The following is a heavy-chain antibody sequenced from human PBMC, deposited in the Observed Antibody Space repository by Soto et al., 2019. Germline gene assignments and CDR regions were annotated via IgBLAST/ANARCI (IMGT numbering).Heavy chain of an antibody. J-gene: IGHJ3*02. CDR1: GFTVSSNY. V-gene: IGHV3-53*04. CDR3: ARDTKAGDLAFDI. D-gene: IGHD7-27*01. Sequence: GGSLRLSCAASGFTVSSNYMSWVRQAPGKGLEWVSVIYSGGSTYYADSVKGRFTISRHNSKNTLYLQMNSLRAEDTAVYYCARDTKAGDLAFDIWGQGTMVTVSS. CDR2: IYSGGST.